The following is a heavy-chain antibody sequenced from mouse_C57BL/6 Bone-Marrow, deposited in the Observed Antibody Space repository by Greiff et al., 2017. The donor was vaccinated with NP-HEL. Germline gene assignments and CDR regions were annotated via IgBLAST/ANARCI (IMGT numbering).Heavy chain of an antibody. V-gene: IGHV5-4*01. Sequence: EVQLVESGGGLVKPGGSLKLSCAASGFTFSSYAMSWVRQTPEKRLEWVATISDGGSYTYYTDNVKGRFTISRDNAKNNLYLQMSHLKSEDTAMYYCASISRYNNYVSFDYWGQGTTLTVSS. CDR3: ASISRYNNYVSFDY. J-gene: IGHJ2*01. D-gene: IGHD2-5*01. CDR2: ISDGGSYT. CDR1: GFTFSSYA.